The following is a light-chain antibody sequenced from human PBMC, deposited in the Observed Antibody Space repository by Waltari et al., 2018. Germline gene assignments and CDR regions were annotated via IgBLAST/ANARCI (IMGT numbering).Light chain of an antibody. V-gene: IGKV1-5*03. Sequence: DIQLTQSPSTLSASVRDRVTMTCRASEDISVWLAWYQQRPGKAPKLLMFKASNLESGVPSRFSGSESGTEFTLTITNLQPEDFATYYCQQYFDYPWTFGQGTRVDI. CDR2: KAS. CDR3: QQYFDYPWT. CDR1: EDISVW. J-gene: IGKJ1*01.